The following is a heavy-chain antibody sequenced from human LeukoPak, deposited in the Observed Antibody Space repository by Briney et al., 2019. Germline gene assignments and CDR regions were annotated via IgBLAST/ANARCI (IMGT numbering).Heavy chain of an antibody. CDR3: ARHGGGLFDY. CDR1: GGSISSSSYY. J-gene: IGHJ4*02. Sequence: SETLSLTCTVAGGSISSSSYYWGWIRQPPGKGLEWIGSIYDSGSTYYNPSLKSRVTISVDTSKNQFSLKLSSVTAADTAVYYCARHGGGLFDYWGQGTLVTVSS. CDR2: IYDSGST. D-gene: IGHD3-16*01. V-gene: IGHV4-39*01.